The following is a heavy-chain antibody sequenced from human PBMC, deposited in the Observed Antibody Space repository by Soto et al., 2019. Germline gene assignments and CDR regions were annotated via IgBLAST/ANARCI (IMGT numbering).Heavy chain of an antibody. D-gene: IGHD2-15*01. CDR2: MNPNSGNT. Sequence: ASVKVSCKASGYTCTSYDINWVRQASGQGLEWMGWMNPNSGNTGYAQKFQGRVTMTRNTSISTAYMELSSLRSEDTAVYYCATSFAVVAARGRTGRGMDVWGQGTRFTVSS. J-gene: IGHJ6*02. V-gene: IGHV1-8*01. CDR1: GYTCTSYD. CDR3: ATSFAVVAARGRTGRGMDV.